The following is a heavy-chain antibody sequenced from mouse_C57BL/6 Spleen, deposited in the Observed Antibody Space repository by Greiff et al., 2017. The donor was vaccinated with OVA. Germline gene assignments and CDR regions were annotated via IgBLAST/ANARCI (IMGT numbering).Heavy chain of an antibody. Sequence: DVMLVESGGGLVKPGGSLKLSCAASGFTFSSYAMSWVRQTPEKRLEWVATISDGGSYTYYPDNVKGRFTISRDNAKNNLYLQMSHLKSEDTAMYYCAKLTGTWGYFDVWGTGTTVTVSS. CDR1: GFTFSSYA. CDR2: ISDGGSYT. V-gene: IGHV5-4*03. CDR3: AKLTGTWGYFDV. J-gene: IGHJ1*03. D-gene: IGHD4-1*01.